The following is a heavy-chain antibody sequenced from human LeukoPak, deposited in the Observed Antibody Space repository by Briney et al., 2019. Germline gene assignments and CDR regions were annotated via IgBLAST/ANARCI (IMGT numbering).Heavy chain of an antibody. CDR2: IYSSGST. CDR1: GGSISTSPYY. J-gene: IGHJ5*02. V-gene: IGHV4-39*07. CDR3: ARVLHDYSNYENWFDP. Sequence: SETLSLTCTVSGGSISTSPYYWGWIRQPPGKGLEWIGSIYSSGSTNYNPSLKSRVTISVDTSKNQFSLKLSSVTAADTAVYYCARVLHDYSNYENWFDPWGQGTLVTVSS. D-gene: IGHD4-11*01.